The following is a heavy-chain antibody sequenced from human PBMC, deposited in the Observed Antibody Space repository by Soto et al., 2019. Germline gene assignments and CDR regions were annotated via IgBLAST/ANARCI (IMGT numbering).Heavy chain of an antibody. J-gene: IGHJ4*02. CDR2: IDLGGTTT. CDR1: GFSFSDYS. D-gene: IGHD2-15*01. CDR3: TKDRVPDGIYSFDY. Sequence: EVKLLESGGDLVQPGGSLRLSCAASGFSFSDYSMNWVRQAPGKGLEWVAFIDLGGTTTDYRESVKGRFTLSKDRSKRTVYLQMNSLRVEDAAVYYCTKDRVPDGIYSFDYWGQGALVTVSS. V-gene: IGHV3-23*03.